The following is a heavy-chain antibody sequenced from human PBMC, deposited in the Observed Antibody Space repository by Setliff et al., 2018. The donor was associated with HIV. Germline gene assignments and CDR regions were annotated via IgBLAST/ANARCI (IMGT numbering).Heavy chain of an antibody. CDR2: INESGTS. CDR1: GGSISNYY. D-gene: IGHD3-22*01. J-gene: IGHJ4*02. CDR3: ARGRQGLYYYSSGFSRGRYYDL. Sequence: SETLSLTCTVSGGSISNYYWSWIRQPPGKGLEWIGEINESGTSNSNPSLESRVTMSVDASKTHFSLKLSSVTAADTALYFCARGRQGLYYYSSGFSRGRYYDLWGQGTLVTAPQ. V-gene: IGHV4-34*01.